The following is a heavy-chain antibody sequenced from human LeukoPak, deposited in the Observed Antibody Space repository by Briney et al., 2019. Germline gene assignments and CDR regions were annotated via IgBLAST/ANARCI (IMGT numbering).Heavy chain of an antibody. J-gene: IGHJ5*02. Sequence: SETLSLTCTVAGGSISSYYWSWIRQPPGKGLEWIGYVYYSGSTNYNPSLKSRVTISVATSKNQFSLKLSSVTAADTAVYYCARYEYYYDSSGYLCWFDPWGQGTLVTVSS. V-gene: IGHV4-59*01. D-gene: IGHD3-22*01. CDR3: ARYEYYYDSSGYLCWFDP. CDR1: GGSISSYY. CDR2: VYYSGST.